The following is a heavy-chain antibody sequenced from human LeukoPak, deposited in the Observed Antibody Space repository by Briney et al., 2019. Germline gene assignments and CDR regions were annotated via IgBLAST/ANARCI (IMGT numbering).Heavy chain of an antibody. J-gene: IGHJ4*02. V-gene: IGHV4-34*01. CDR3: ARGSLRYFDWLLRPYYFDY. CDR1: GESFSGYY. Sequence: SETLSLTCAVYGESFSGYYWTWIRQPPGKGLEWIGEINHSGSTNYNPSLKSRVTISVDTSKNQFSLKLSSVTAADTAVYYCARGSLRYFDWLLRPYYFDYWGQGTLVTVSS. D-gene: IGHD3-9*01. CDR2: INHSGST.